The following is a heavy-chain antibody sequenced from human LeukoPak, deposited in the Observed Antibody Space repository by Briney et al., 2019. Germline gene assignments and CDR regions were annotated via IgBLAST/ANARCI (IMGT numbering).Heavy chain of an antibody. Sequence: GGSLRLPCAASGFTFSSYSMNWVRQAPGKGLEWVSYISSSSSTIYYADSVKGRFTISRDNAKNSLYLQMNSLRAEDTAVYYCARATPSGVLRFLEWLSYWGQGTLVTVSS. CDR2: ISSSSSTI. CDR3: ARATPSGVLRFLEWLSY. D-gene: IGHD3-3*01. J-gene: IGHJ4*02. V-gene: IGHV3-48*01. CDR1: GFTFSSYS.